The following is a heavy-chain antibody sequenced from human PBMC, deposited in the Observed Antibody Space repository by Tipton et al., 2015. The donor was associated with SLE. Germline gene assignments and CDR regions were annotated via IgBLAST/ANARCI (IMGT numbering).Heavy chain of an antibody. CDR1: GFTVSSNY. CDR2: IYSGGST. Sequence: SLRLSCAASGFTVSSNYMSWVRQAPGKGLEWVSIIYSGGSTYYADSVKGRFTISRGNSKNTLYLQMNSLTAEDTAVYYCARDRDYYDSSGYYPLGYWGQGTLVTVSS. D-gene: IGHD3-22*01. V-gene: IGHV3-66*01. J-gene: IGHJ4*02. CDR3: ARDRDYYDSSGYYPLGY.